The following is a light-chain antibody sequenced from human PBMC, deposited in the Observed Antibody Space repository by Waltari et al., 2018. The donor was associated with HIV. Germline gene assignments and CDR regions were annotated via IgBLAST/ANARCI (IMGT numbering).Light chain of an antibody. Sequence: QTVVTQEPSLTVSPGGTVTLTCGSTTGTVTSDHHPYWFQQKPGQAPRTLIYDATDKHAWTPARFSPSFLGGKAALTRTAAQLEDEADYYCLLSYGSVRLFGGGTRLTV. J-gene: IGLJ3*02. V-gene: IGLV7-46*01. CDR1: TGTVTSDHH. CDR2: DAT. CDR3: LLSYGSVRL.